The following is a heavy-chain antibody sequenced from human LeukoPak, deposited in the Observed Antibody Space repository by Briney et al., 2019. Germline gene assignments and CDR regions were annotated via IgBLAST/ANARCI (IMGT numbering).Heavy chain of an antibody. CDR2: INHSGST. V-gene: IGHV4-34*01. Sequence: KPSETLSLTCAVYGGSFSGYYWSWIRQPPGKGLEWIGEINHSGSTNYNPSLKSRVTISVDTSKNQFSLKLSSVTAADTAVYYCARDPWFDPWGQGTLVTVSS. CDR3: ARDPWFDP. CDR1: GGSFSGYY. J-gene: IGHJ5*02.